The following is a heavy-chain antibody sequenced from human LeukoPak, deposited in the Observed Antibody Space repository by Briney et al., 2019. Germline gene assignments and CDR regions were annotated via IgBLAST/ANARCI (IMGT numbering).Heavy chain of an antibody. CDR3: AKDMRQLLVVPLDP. CDR2: ISWNSGSI. CDR1: GFTFDDYA. V-gene: IGHV3-9*01. J-gene: IGHJ5*02. Sequence: GGSLRLSCAASGFTFDDYAMHWVRQAPGKGLEWVSGISWNSGSIGYADSVKGRFTISRDNAKNSLYLQMNSLRAEDTALYYCAKDMRQLLVVPLDPWGQGTMVTVSS. D-gene: IGHD2-2*01.